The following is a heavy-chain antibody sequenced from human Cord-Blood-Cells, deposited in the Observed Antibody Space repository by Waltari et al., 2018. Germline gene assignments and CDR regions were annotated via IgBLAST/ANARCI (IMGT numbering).Heavy chain of an antibody. J-gene: IGHJ6*02. Sequence: QVQLVQSGAAVKKPGASVKVSCKASGYTFTGYYMHWVRQAPGQGLEWMGRINPNSGSTNYAQKFQGRVTMTRDTSISTAYMELSRLRSGDAAVYYCARDPHDYSNYGYYYGMDVWGQGTTVTVSS. CDR3: ARDPHDYSNYGYYYGMDV. CDR1: GYTFTGYY. CDR2: INPNSGST. D-gene: IGHD4-4*01. V-gene: IGHV1-2*06.